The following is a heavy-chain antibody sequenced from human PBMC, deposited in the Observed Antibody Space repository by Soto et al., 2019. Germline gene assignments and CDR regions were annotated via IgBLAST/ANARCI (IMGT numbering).Heavy chain of an antibody. J-gene: IGHJ4*02. V-gene: IGHV1-8*01. CDR1: GYTFTSYD. CDR3: ARGRGYCSGGSCPYYFDY. D-gene: IGHD2-15*01. Sequence: QVQLVQSGAEVIKPGASVRVSCKASGYTFTSYDINWVRQATEQGLEWMGWMNPNSGNTGSAQKFQGRVTMTRNTSIRTAYMELSSLRSEDTAVYYCARGRGYCSGGSCPYYFDYWGQGTLVTVSS. CDR2: MNPNSGNT.